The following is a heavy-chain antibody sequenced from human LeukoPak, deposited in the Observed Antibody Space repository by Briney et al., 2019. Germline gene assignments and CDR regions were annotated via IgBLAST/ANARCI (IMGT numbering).Heavy chain of an antibody. CDR3: ARDVGRSYDLDY. V-gene: IGHV1-18*01. J-gene: IGHJ4*02. D-gene: IGHD3-16*01. Sequence: GASVTVSSKASGYTFTSYGISWVRQAPGQGLEWMGWISAYNGNTDYAQSLQGRVTMTIDTSTSTVYMELRSLRSDDTAVYYCARDVGRSYDLDYWGQGTLVTVSS. CDR1: GYTFTSYG. CDR2: ISAYNGNT.